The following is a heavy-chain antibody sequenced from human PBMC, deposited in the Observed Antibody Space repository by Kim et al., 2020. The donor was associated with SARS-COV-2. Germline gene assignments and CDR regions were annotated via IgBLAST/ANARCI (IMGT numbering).Heavy chain of an antibody. CDR2: VKGKVDGGTP. CDR1: GFDFTTAW. J-gene: IGHJ4*02. CDR3: SREVLLLWE. Sequence: GGSLRLSCAASGFDFTTAWMSWVRQAPGKGLEWVGSVKGKVDGGTPDYAAAGKCSFTISRDDSKNSLYLQMNSLKTEDTAVYYCSREVLLLWEWGQGSLVTVSS. V-gene: IGHV3-15*01. D-gene: IGHD1-26*01.